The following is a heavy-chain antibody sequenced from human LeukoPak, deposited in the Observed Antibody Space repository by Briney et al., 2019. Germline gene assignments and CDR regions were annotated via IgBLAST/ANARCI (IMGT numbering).Heavy chain of an antibody. J-gene: IGHJ4*02. Sequence: ASVKVSCKASGYTFTNYYIHWVRQAPGQGLEWMGIINPSIGTTSYAQKFQGRITMTRDTSTSTVYTELSSLRSEDTAVYYCAKIVGATNGYFDYWGQGTLVTVSS. CDR3: AKIVGATNGYFDY. V-gene: IGHV1-46*01. CDR2: INPSIGTT. CDR1: GYTFTNYY. D-gene: IGHD1-26*01.